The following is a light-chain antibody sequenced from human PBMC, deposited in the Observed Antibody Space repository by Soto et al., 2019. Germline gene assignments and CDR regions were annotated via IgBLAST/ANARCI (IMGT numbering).Light chain of an antibody. CDR2: EGN. J-gene: IGLJ1*01. V-gene: IGLV2-23*01. CDR1: SRDVGTYNL. Sequence: QSALTQPASVSGAPGQWITISCTGTSRDVGTYNLVSWYQQHPGKAPKLNIYEGNKRPSGVSKRFSGSKSGNTASLTISGLQAEDEADYYCCSYAGYSNVFGTGTKLTVL. CDR3: CSYAGYSNV.